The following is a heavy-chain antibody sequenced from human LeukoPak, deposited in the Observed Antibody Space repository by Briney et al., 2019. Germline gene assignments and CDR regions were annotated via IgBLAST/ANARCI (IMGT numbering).Heavy chain of an antibody. CDR1: GGSISSYY. CDR2: IYTSGTT. V-gene: IGHV4-4*07. Sequence: SETLSLTCTVSGGSISSYYWSWIRQPAGKGLEWIGRIYTSGTTNFNPSLKSRVTIPLDPFKNQFSLKLRSAPAADTAVYYCARVFSYYNYMDVWGKGTTVTVSS. CDR3: ARVFSYYNYMDV. J-gene: IGHJ6*03.